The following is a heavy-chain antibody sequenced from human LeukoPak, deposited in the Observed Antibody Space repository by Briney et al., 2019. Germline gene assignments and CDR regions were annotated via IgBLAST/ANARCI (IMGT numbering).Heavy chain of an antibody. CDR3: ARDQYYYGSGSSNPTYYYYYYYMDV. Sequence: SQTLSLTCTVSGGSISSGSYYWRWIRQPAGTGLEWIGRIYTSGSTNYNPSLKSRVTISVDTSKNQFSLKLSSVTAADTAVYYCARDQYYYGSGSSNPTYYYYYYYMDVWGKGTTVTVSS. CDR1: GGSISSGSYY. J-gene: IGHJ6*03. V-gene: IGHV4-61*02. D-gene: IGHD3-10*01. CDR2: IYTSGST.